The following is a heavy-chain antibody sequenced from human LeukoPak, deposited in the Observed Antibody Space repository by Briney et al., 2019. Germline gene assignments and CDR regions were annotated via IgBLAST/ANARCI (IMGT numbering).Heavy chain of an antibody. V-gene: IGHV1-69*02. CDR3: ARAVRGVDTAMVGYNWFDP. Sequence: SVKVSCKASGGTFSSYTISWVRQAPGQGLEWMGRIIPILGIANYAQKCQGRVTITAEKSTSTAYMELSSLRSEDTAVYYCARAVRGVDTAMVGYNWFDPWGQGTLVTVSS. CDR1: GGTFSSYT. J-gene: IGHJ5*02. D-gene: IGHD5-18*01. CDR2: IIPILGIA.